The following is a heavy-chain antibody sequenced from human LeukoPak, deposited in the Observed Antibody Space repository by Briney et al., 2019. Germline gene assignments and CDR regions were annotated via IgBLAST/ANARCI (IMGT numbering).Heavy chain of an antibody. Sequence: GGSLRLSCAASGFTFSSYWMSWVRQAPGKGLEWVVNIKQDGSEKYYVDSGKGRFTISRDNAKNSLYLQMNSLRAEDTAVYYCAREGYYDSKPFDYWGQGTLVTVSS. V-gene: IGHV3-7*01. CDR3: AREGYYDSKPFDY. J-gene: IGHJ4*02. CDR1: GFTFSSYW. CDR2: IKQDGSEK. D-gene: IGHD3-22*01.